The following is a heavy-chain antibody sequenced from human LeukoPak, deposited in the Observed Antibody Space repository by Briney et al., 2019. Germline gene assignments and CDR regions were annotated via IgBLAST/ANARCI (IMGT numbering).Heavy chain of an antibody. CDR1: GFPSSNKW. CDR2: IKQDGSET. CDR3: ARGRSWDGY. J-gene: IGHJ4*02. Sequence: GGPLRLSCGAPGFPSSNKWISWRRQSQGRGLEWVGNIKQDGSETYYVDSVKGRFTISRDNAKNSLYLQMNSLRADATAVYYYARGRSWDGYWGQGTLVTGSS. D-gene: IGHD6-13*01. V-gene: IGHV3-7*01.